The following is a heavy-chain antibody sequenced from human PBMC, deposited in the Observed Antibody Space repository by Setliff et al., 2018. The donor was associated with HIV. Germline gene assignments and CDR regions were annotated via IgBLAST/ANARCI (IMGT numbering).Heavy chain of an antibody. J-gene: IGHJ3*02. CDR2: IHPVDSDT. V-gene: IGHV5-51*01. D-gene: IGHD6-6*01. CDR3: ARMGEYSSSGGAFDI. CDR1: GYSFTSNW. Sequence: VESLKISCKGSGYSFTSNWIGWVRQMPGKGLEWMVLIHPVDSDTNYSPSFQGHVTISADKSISTAYLQWSSLKASDTAMYYCARMGEYSSSGGAFDIWGQGTMVTVSS.